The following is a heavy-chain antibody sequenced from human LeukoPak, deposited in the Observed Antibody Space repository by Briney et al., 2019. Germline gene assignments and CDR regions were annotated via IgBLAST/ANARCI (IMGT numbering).Heavy chain of an antibody. CDR1: GGSSSGYY. CDR3: ARATGDHTD. V-gene: IGHV4-34*01. CDR2: INPGGRI. Sequence: SETLSLTCAVYGGSSSGYYWTWIRQPPGKGLEWIGEINPGGRITYNPSLKSRVTMSGDTSDNQFSLKLTSATAADMAVYYCARATGDHTDWGQGTLVTISS. D-gene: IGHD1-14*01. J-gene: IGHJ4*02.